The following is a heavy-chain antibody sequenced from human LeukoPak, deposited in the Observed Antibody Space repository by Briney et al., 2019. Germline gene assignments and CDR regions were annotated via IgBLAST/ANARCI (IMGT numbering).Heavy chain of an antibody. J-gene: IGHJ4*02. Sequence: GGSLRLSCAASGFTFSSYAMSLVRQAPGKGLEWVSAISGSGGSTYYADSVKGRFTISRDNSKNTLYLQMNSLRAEDTAVYYCAKDQHVVVTAIFDYWGQGTLVTVSS. CDR3: AKDQHVVVTAIFDY. D-gene: IGHD2-21*02. V-gene: IGHV3-23*01. CDR1: GFTFSSYA. CDR2: ISGSGGST.